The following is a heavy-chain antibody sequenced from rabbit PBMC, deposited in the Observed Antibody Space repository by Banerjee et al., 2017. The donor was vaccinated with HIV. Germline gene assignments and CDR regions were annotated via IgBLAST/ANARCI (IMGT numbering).Heavy chain of an antibody. CDR3: ARDLDGVIGWNFGW. J-gene: IGHJ4*01. CDR1: EFDFSSYG. Sequence: QEQLVESGGGLVQPGGSLKLSCKASEFDFSSYGVSWVRQAPGKGLEWIACIYVGSGGGTKYASWAKGRFTISKTSSTTVTLQMTSLTVADTATYFCARDLDGVIGWNFGWWGPGTLVTVS. V-gene: IGHV1S45*01. D-gene: IGHD1-1*01. CDR2: IYVGSGGGT.